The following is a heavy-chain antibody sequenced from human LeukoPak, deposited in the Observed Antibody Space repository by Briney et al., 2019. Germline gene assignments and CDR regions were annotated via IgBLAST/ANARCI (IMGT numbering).Heavy chain of an antibody. CDR1: GGSFSGYY. V-gene: IGHV4-34*01. Sequence: SETLSLTCAVYGGSFSGYYWSWIRQPPGKGLEWIGEINHSGSTNYNPSLKSRVTISVDTFKNQFSLKLSSVTAADTAVYYCARPYYYYYYMDVWGKGTTVTVSS. J-gene: IGHJ6*03. CDR3: ARPYYYYYYMDV. CDR2: INHSGST.